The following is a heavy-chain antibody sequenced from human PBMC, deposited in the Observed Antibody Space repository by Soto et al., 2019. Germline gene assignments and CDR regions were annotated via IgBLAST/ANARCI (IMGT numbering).Heavy chain of an antibody. CDR2: IKQDGSEK. V-gene: IGHV3-7*01. Sequence: EVQLVESGGGLVQPGGSLRLSCAASGFTFSSYWMSWVRQAPGKGLEWVANIKQDGSEKYYVDSVKGRFTISRDNAKKSLYLQMTSLRDEDTAVYYCARDLRFRPDYYGSGSYYNGPSYYYYGMDVWGQGTTVTVSS. D-gene: IGHD3-10*01. CDR3: ARDLRFRPDYYGSGSYYNGPSYYYYGMDV. CDR1: GFTFSSYW. J-gene: IGHJ6*02.